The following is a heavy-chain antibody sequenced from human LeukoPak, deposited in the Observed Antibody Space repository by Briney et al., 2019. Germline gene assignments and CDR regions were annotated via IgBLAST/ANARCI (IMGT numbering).Heavy chain of an antibody. Sequence: SETLSFTCTVSGGSITSGGYYWSWIRQPPGKGLEWIGYIYHSGSTYYNPSLKSRVTISVDRSKNQFSLKLSSVTAADTAVYYCARSQSAYSSTPGDFQHWGQGTLVTVSS. CDR1: GGSITSGGYY. J-gene: IGHJ1*01. D-gene: IGHD6-13*01. V-gene: IGHV4-30-2*01. CDR3: ARSQSAYSSTPGDFQH. CDR2: IYHSGST.